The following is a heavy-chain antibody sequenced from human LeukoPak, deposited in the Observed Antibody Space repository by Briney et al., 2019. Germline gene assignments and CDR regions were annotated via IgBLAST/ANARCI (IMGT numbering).Heavy chain of an antibody. J-gene: IGHJ4*02. D-gene: IGHD2-2*01. V-gene: IGHV1-46*01. CDR1: GYTFTSYY. Sequence: GASVKVSCKASGYTFTSYYIHWVRQAPGQGLEWMGIINPSGGSTSYAQKFQGRVTMTRDTSTSTVYMELSSLRSEDTAVYYCARDRLPATAGYWGQGTLVTVSS. CDR3: ARDRLPATAGY. CDR2: INPSGGST.